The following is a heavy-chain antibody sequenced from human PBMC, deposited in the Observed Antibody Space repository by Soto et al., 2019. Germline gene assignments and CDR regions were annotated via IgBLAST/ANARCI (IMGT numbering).Heavy chain of an antibody. CDR2: INPNSGGT. V-gene: IGHV1-2*02. CDR1: GDTFPGYD. D-gene: IGHD6-19*01. Sequence: NVSCQASGDTFPGYDIAWGRRTPGQGLEWMGWINPNSGGTNYAQKFQGRVTMTRDTSISTAYMELSRLRSDDTAVYYCARVMYSSRASTFDYCGQGTLVTVSS. CDR3: ARVMYSSRASTFDY. J-gene: IGHJ4*02.